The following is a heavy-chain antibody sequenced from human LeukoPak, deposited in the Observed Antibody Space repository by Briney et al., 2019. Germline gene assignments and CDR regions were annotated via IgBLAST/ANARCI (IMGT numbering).Heavy chain of an antibody. CDR1: GGSISSSSYY. CDR3: ARDAYSGHGFDY. J-gene: IGHJ4*02. V-gene: IGHV4-39*07. CDR2: IYYSGST. D-gene: IGHD5-12*01. Sequence: PSETLSLTCTVSGGSISSSSYYWGWIRQPPGKGLEWIGSIYYSGSTYYNPSLKSRVTISVDTSKNQFSLKLSSVTAADTAVYYCARDAYSGHGFDYWGQGTLVTVSS.